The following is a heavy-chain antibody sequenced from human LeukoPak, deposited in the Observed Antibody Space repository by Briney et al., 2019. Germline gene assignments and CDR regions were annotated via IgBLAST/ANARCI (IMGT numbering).Heavy chain of an antibody. V-gene: IGHV1-8*01. J-gene: IGHJ6*02. CDR2: MNPNSGNT. CDR3: AVTVQLDLTEPLYYYYGMDV. Sequence: GASVKVSCKASGCTFTSYDINWVRQATGQGLEWMGWMNPNSGNTGYAQKFQGRVTMTRNTSISTAYMELSSLRSVDTAVYYCAVTVQLDLTEPLYYYYGMDVWGQGTTVTVSS. D-gene: IGHD1-1*01. CDR1: GCTFTSYD.